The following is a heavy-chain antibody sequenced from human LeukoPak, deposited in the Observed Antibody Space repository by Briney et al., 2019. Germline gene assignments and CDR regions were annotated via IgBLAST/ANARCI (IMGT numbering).Heavy chain of an antibody. J-gene: IGHJ4*02. D-gene: IGHD2-2*01. CDR3: ARQGRGCSSSSCYSD. V-gene: IGHV4-39*01. Sequence: PSETLSLTCTVSGGSISSSHFHWGWIRQTPGKGLEWIGSVYDSGSAYHNPSITSRVTISVDVSKNQFSLNLRSVTAADTAVYYCARQGRGCSSSSCYSDWGQGTLVTVSS. CDR1: GGSISSSHFH. CDR2: VYDSGSA.